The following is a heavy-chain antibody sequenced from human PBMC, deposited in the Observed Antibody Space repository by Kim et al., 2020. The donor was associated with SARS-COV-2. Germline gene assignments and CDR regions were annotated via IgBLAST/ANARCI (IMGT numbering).Heavy chain of an antibody. J-gene: IGHJ4*02. CDR1: GFTFSSYW. CDR2: INSDGSST. V-gene: IGHV3-74*01. CDR3: ASSPSEGDSPLLY. D-gene: IGHD1-26*01. Sequence: GGSLRLSCAASGFTFSSYWMHWVRQAPGKGLVWVSRINSDGSSTSYADSVKGRFTISRDNAKNTLYLQMNSLRAEDTAVYYCASSPSEGDSPLLYWGQGTLVTVSS.